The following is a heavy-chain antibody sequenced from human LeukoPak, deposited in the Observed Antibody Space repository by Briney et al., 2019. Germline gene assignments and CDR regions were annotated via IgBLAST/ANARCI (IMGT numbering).Heavy chain of an antibody. CDR3: TKRGVVIRVILVGFHKEAYYFDS. CDR1: VITLSNYG. J-gene: IGHJ4*02. Sequence: PGGSLRLSCAVSVITLSNYGMSWVRQAPGKGLEWVADISGSGGGKNYADSVKGRFTISRDNAKNTLYLQMNSLRAEDTAVYFCTKRGVVIRVILVGFHKEAYYFDSWGQGALVTVSS. CDR2: ISGSGGGK. D-gene: IGHD3-10*01. V-gene: IGHV3-23*01.